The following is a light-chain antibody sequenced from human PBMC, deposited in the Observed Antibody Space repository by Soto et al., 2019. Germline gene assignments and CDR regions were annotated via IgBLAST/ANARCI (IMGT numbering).Light chain of an antibody. V-gene: IGKV3-20*01. CDR1: QSVNSNY. Sequence: EIVLTLSPGTLSFSPGERATRSCRPSQSVNSNYLVWYQQKPGQAPRLLIYGASTRAAGITDRFSGSGSGTEFTLTISSLQPDDFAPYYCQQYSGDSRTFCQGTNVDIK. CDR3: QQYSGDSRT. CDR2: GAS. J-gene: IGKJ1*01.